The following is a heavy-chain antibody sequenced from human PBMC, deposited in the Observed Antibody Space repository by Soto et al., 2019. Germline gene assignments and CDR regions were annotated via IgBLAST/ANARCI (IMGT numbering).Heavy chain of an antibody. CDR2: IYYSGTT. V-gene: IGHV4-39*01. Sequence: SETLSLTCTVSGGSISSSSYYWGWIRQPPGKGLEWIGSIYYSGTTYYNPSLKSRVTISVDTSKNQFSLKLSSVTAADTAVVYCARSTFWYYRETSGYYGFGNWGQGTLVTVSS. CDR1: GGSISSSSYY. J-gene: IGHJ4*02. CDR3: ARSTFWYYRETSGYYGFGN. D-gene: IGHD3-22*01.